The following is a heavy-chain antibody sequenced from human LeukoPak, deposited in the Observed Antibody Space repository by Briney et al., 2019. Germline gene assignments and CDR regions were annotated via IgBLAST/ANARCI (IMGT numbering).Heavy chain of an antibody. Sequence: PGGTLRLSCKASGFIFGDYYMNWIRQAPGKGLECLLYISSGTINHSNYADSVKGRFTISRDNARNSLYLQMNSLRGEDTAVYYCARTQLDLDGFDIWGQGTTVTVSS. J-gene: IGHJ3*02. CDR2: ISSGTINHS. V-gene: IGHV3-11*06. D-gene: IGHD1-1*01. CDR3: ARTQLDLDGFDI. CDR1: GFIFGDYY.